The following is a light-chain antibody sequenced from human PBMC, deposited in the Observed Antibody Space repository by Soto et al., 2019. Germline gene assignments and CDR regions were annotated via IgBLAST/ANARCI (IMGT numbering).Light chain of an antibody. CDR2: RNN. V-gene: IGLV1-47*01. CDR1: SSNIGSNY. Sequence: QSVLTQPPSASGTPGQRVTISCSGSSSNIGSNYVYWYQQRLGTAPKLLIYRNNQRPSGVPDRFSGSKSGTSASLAISGLRSEDEADYYCAAWDDSLSGYVFGTGTKVTVL. CDR3: AAWDDSLSGYV. J-gene: IGLJ1*01.